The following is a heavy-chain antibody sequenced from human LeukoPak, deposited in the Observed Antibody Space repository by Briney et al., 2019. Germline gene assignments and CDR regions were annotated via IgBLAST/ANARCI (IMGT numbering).Heavy chain of an antibody. CDR2: IKQDGTEK. J-gene: IGHJ6*03. V-gene: IGHV3-7*01. Sequence: GGSLRLSCEVSGFTFSNYWMTWVRQAPGKGLEWVANIKQDGTEKYYVDSVKGRFTISRDNAKNSLYLQMNSLRVEDTAVYYCARDPTYSIAAALYYYYYMDVWGKGTTVTVSS. D-gene: IGHD6-13*01. CDR3: ARDPTYSIAAALYYYYYMDV. CDR1: GFTFSNYW.